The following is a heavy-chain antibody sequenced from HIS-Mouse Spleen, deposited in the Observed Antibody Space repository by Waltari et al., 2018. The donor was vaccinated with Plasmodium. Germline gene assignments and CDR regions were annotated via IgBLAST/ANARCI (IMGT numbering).Heavy chain of an antibody. J-gene: IGHJ5*02. CDR2: ISSSSSTI. Sequence: QPGGSLRLSCAASGFTFSSYSMNWVRQAPGKGLEWVSYISSSSSTIYYADSVKGRFTISRDNAKNSLYLQMNSLRAEDTAVYYCARVNSGSYYWFDPWGQGTLVTVSS. D-gene: IGHD1-26*01. V-gene: IGHV3-48*01. CDR3: ARVNSGSYYWFDP. CDR1: GFTFSSYS.